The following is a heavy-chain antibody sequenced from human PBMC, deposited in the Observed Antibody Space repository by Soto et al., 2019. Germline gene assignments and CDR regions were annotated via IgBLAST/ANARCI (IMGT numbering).Heavy chain of an antibody. Sequence: PGGSPRLFCVASGFTFRTYTMNWGRQASGKGVEWVSGIRGFSPYTFYAESVKGRFTISRDNAKNSLYLQMNSLGVEDTAVYYCARDRGYDAHDYYYNAMDVCGQGTTVTVSS. D-gene: IGHD2-15*01. V-gene: IGHV3-21*01. CDR1: GFTFRTYT. CDR2: IRGFSPYT. J-gene: IGHJ6*02. CDR3: ARDRGYDAHDYYYNAMDV.